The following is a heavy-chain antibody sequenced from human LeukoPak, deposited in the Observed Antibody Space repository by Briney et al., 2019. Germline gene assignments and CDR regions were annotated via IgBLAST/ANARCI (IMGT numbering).Heavy chain of an antibody. CDR1: GFTLITYA. J-gene: IGHJ6*03. CDR2: ISGSGEAT. D-gene: IGHD2-15*01. CDR3: AKGTYRSGGSCYPSVYYYYYMDV. V-gene: IGHV3-23*01. Sequence: GGSLRLSCAVSGFTLITYAMSWVRQAPGKGLEWVSAISGSGEATWYADSVKGRFSISRDTSKNTLFLQMNSLRADDTALYYCAKGTYRSGGSCYPSVYYYYYMDVWGKGTTVTISS.